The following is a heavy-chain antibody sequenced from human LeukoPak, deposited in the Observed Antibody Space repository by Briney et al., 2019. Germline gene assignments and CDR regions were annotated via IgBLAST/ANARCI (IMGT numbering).Heavy chain of an antibody. CDR1: GGSISSYY. J-gene: IGHJ3*02. D-gene: IGHD3-22*01. CDR3: ARDGYSSGRAFDI. V-gene: IGHV4-59*01. Sequence: PSETLSLTCTVSGGSISSYYWSWIRQPPGEGLEWIGYIYYSGSTNYNPSLKSRVTISVDTSKNQFSLKLSSVTAADTAVYYCARDGYSSGRAFDIWGQGTMVTVSS. CDR2: IYYSGST.